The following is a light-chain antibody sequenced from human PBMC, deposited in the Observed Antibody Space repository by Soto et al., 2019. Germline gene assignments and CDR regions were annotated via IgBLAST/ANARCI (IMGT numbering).Light chain of an antibody. Sequence: DIQMTQSPSSLSASVGDRVTITCQASQDISNYLNWYQQKPGKAPKLLIYDASNLETGVPSRFSGSGSGTDFTFTISSLQPEDIATYYCQQSRSTPYTFGRGTKLEIK. CDR2: DAS. CDR3: QQSRSTPYT. V-gene: IGKV1-33*01. CDR1: QDISNY. J-gene: IGKJ2*01.